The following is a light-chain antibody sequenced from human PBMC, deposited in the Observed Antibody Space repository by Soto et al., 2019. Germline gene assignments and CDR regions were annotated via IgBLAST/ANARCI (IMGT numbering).Light chain of an antibody. CDR3: QQYNNWLWT. V-gene: IGKV3-15*01. Sequence: EIVMTQSPATLSVSPGERATLSCRASQSVSSNLAWYQQKPGQAPRLLIYGASTRATGIPARFSGSGSGTEFTPTISSLQSEDFAVYYCQQYNNWLWTFGQGTKVDI. J-gene: IGKJ1*01. CDR1: QSVSSN. CDR2: GAS.